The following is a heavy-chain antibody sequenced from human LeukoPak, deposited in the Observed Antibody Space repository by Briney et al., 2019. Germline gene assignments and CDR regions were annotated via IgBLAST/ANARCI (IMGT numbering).Heavy chain of an antibody. CDR3: AKTTTGYSSGRFPGWPVDY. CDR1: GFTFSSYA. D-gene: IGHD6-19*01. Sequence: GGSLRLSCAASGFTFSSYAMYWVRQAPGKGLEWVSGIFGNGGSTHYADSVKGRFTISRDNSKNTVYLQMNSLRAEDTAVYYCAKTTTGYSSGRFPGWPVDYWGQGTLVTVSS. CDR2: IFGNGGST. V-gene: IGHV3-23*01. J-gene: IGHJ4*02.